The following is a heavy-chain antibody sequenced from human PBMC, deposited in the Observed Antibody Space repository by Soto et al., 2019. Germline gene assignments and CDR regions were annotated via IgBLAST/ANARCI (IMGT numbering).Heavy chain of an antibody. V-gene: IGHV2-5*02. Sequence: ITLKESGPTLVKPTQTLTLTCSLSGFSISTAAVGVGWIRQPPGKALEWLALIYWDNDKRYSPSLKSRLTIPQDTSQNQMVLTRSSMVPVDTAQYYCGYIYYTSGRGDAWGQGTLVTVSS. CDR3: GYIYYTSGRGDA. CDR1: GFSISTAAVG. J-gene: IGHJ5*02. CDR2: IYWDNDK. D-gene: IGHD3-10*01.